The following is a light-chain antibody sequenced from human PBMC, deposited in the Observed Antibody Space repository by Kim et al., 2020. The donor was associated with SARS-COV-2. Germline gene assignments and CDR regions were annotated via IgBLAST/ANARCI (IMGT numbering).Light chain of an antibody. CDR1: QSVSTF. CDR3: QHRGNWPPIT. CDR2: DAS. V-gene: IGKV3-11*01. Sequence: DIVLTQSQATLSLSPGERATLSCRTSQSVSTFLAWFQHKPGQAPRLLIYDASKRATGIPARFSGSGSGTDFTLTISSLEPEDFAIYYCQHRGNWPPITLCPGTRREI. J-gene: IGKJ5*01.